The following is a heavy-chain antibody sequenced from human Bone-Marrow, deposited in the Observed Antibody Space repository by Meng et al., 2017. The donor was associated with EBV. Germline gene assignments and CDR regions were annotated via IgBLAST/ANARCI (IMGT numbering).Heavy chain of an antibody. Sequence: QGLLCQWGLCLLKPLGTLSLTCAGYGGSFSGYYWSWIRQPPGKGLEWIGEINHSGSTNYHPSLKSRVTISVDTSKNQFSLKLSSVTAADTAVYYCARGSGYDARYWGQGTLVTVSS. CDR1: GGSFSGYY. D-gene: IGHD5-12*01. J-gene: IGHJ4*02. CDR2: INHSGST. V-gene: IGHV4-34*01. CDR3: ARGSGYDARY.